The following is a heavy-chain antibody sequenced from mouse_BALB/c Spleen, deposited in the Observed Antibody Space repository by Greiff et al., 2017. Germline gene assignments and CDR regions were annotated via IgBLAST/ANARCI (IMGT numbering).Heavy chain of an antibody. CDR2: IRNKANGYTT. CDR1: GFTFTDYY. V-gene: IGHV7-3*02. D-gene: IGHD2-14*01. J-gene: IGHJ2*01. CDR3: ARAYYRYDGGVFDY. Sequence: EVQGVESGGGLVQPGGSLRLSCATSGFTFTDYYMSWVRQPPGKALEWLGFIRNKANGYTTEYSASVKGRFTISRDNSQSILYLQMNTLRAEDIATYYCARAYYRYDGGVFDYWGQGTTLTVSS.